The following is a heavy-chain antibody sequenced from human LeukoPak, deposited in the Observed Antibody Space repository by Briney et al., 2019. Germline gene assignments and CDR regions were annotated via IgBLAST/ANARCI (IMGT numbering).Heavy chain of an antibody. CDR1: GFTFSSYG. J-gene: IGHJ4*02. CDR2: IWYDGSNK. V-gene: IGHV3-33*01. CDR3: ARDCYSSGYSNFDY. D-gene: IGHD3-22*01. Sequence: GRSLRLPCAASGFTFSSYGMHWVRQAPGKGLEWVAVIWYDGSNKYYADSVKGRFTISRDNSKNTLYLQMNSLRAEDTAVYYCARDCYSSGYSNFDYWGQGTLVTVSS.